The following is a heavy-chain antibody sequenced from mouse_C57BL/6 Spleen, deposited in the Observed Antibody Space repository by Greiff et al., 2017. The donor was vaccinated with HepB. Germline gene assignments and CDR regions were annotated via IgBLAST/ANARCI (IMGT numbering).Heavy chain of an antibody. D-gene: IGHD1-1*01. CDR1: GYTFTSYT. J-gene: IGHJ2*01. Sequence: QVQLQQSGAELARPGASVKMSCKASGYTFTSYTMHWVKQRPGQGLEWIGYINPSSGYTKYNQKFKDKATLTADTSSSTAYMQLSSLTSEDSAVYYCALYGSSYVFDYWGQGTTLTVSS. CDR3: ALYGSSYVFDY. CDR2: INPSSGYT. V-gene: IGHV1-4*01.